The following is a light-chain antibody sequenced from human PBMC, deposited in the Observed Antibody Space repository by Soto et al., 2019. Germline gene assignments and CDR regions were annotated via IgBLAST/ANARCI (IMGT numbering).Light chain of an antibody. J-gene: IGLJ2*01. CDR3: SAWDDSLNGPV. CDR1: SSNIGSNT. V-gene: IGLV1-44*01. Sequence: QSVLTQPPSASGTPGQRGTISCSGSSSNIGSNTVNWYQQLPGTAPKLLSYSNNQRPSGGPDRFSGSKSGTSASLAISGLQSEDEADYYCSAWDDSLNGPVFGGGTKLTVL. CDR2: SNN.